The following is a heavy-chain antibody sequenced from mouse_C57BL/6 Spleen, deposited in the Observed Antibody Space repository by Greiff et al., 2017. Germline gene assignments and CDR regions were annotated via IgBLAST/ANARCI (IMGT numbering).Heavy chain of an antibody. CDR2: IDPSDSYT. J-gene: IGHJ1*03. Sequence: QVQLQQPGAELVMPGASVKLSCKASGYTFTSYWMHWVKQRPGQGLEWIGEIDPSDSYTNYNQKFKGKSTLTVDKSSSTAYMQLSSLTSEDSAVYYCARGYCGSSGYFDLWGTGTTVTVSS. D-gene: IGHD1-1*01. CDR3: ARGYCGSSGYFDL. V-gene: IGHV1-69*01. CDR1: GYTFTSYW.